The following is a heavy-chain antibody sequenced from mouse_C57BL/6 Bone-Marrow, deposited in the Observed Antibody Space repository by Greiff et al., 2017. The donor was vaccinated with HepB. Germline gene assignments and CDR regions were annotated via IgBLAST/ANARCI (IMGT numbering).Heavy chain of an antibody. CDR1: GYSITSGYD. D-gene: IGHD2-3*01. CDR3: ARRGDGYSFAY. V-gene: IGHV3-1*01. Sequence: VQLQQSGPGMVKPSQSLSLTCTVTGYSITSGYDWHWIRHFPGNKLEWMGYISYSGSTNYNPSLKSRISITHDTSKNHFFLKLNSVTTEDTATYYCARRGDGYSFAYWGQGTLVTVSA. CDR2: ISYSGST. J-gene: IGHJ3*01.